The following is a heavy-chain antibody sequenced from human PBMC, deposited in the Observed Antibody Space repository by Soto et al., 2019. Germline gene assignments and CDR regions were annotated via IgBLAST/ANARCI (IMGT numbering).Heavy chain of an antibody. J-gene: IGHJ4*02. CDR3: AAVEGPTVTPLDY. D-gene: IGHD4-17*01. CDR2: IVVGSGNT. V-gene: IGHV1-58*01. Sequence: QMQLVQSGPEVKKPGTSVKVSCKASGFTFTSSAVQWVRQARGQCLEWIGWIVVGSGNTNYAQKFQERVTITRDMSTSTAYMELSSLRSEDTAVYYCAAVEGPTVTPLDYWGQGTLVTVSS. CDR1: GFTFTSSA.